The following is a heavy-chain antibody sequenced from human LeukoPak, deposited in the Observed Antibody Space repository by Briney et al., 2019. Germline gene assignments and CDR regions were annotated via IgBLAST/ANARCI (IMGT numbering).Heavy chain of an antibody. CDR2: ISGSGGST. Sequence: GGSLRLSCAASGFTFSSDAMSWVRQAPGEGLEWVSAISGSGGSTYYADSVKGRFTISRDNSKNTLYLQMNSLRAEDTAVYYCAKDGDGYNSRAFDIWGQGTMVTVSS. CDR3: AKDGDGYNSRAFDI. V-gene: IGHV3-23*01. D-gene: IGHD5-24*01. CDR1: GFTFSSDA. J-gene: IGHJ3*02.